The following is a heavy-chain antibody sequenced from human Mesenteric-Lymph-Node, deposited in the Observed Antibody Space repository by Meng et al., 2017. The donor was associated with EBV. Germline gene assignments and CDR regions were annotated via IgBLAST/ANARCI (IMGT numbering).Heavy chain of an antibody. D-gene: IGHD1-1*01. Sequence: LQASGPGLVKPSATLSRTCTVSGASLSSGGYYWNWIRQSPGKGLELIGYIFYGGYTYYNLSLKSRVTISVDVSKNQFSLKLTSVTAADTAVYYCARMEFTYSWYFDLWGRGTLVTVSS. CDR1: GASLSSGGYY. CDR2: IFYGGYT. J-gene: IGHJ2*01. CDR3: ARMEFTYSWYFDL. V-gene: IGHV4-30-4*01.